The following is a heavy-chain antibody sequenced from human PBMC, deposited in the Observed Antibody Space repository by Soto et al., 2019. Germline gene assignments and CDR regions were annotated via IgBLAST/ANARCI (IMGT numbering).Heavy chain of an antibody. CDR3: AGLEPDTAMVQYYYYYGMYV. J-gene: IGHJ6*02. Sequence: SETLSRTCTVSGGSISSGDYYWSWIRQPPGKGLEWIGYIYYSGSTYYNPSLKSRVTISVYTSKNQFSLKLSSVTAADTAVYYCAGLEPDTAMVQYYYYYGMYVWGQGTTVTVSS. D-gene: IGHD5-18*01. CDR2: IYYSGST. V-gene: IGHV4-30-4*01. CDR1: GGSISSGDYY.